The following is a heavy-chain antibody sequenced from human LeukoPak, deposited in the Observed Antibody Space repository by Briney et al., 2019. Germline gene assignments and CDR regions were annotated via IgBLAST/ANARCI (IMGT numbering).Heavy chain of an antibody. CDR3: ARGGWNKFDY. V-gene: IGHV4-59*01. CDR1: GGSISSYY. Sequence: SEPLSLTFTVSGGSISSYYWSWIRQPPGKGLEWIGSIYYTGSTNYNPSLKSRVTISVDTSKNQFSLKLSSVTAADTAVYYCARGGWNKFDYWGQGTLVTVSS. J-gene: IGHJ4*02. CDR2: IYYTGST. D-gene: IGHD3-22*01.